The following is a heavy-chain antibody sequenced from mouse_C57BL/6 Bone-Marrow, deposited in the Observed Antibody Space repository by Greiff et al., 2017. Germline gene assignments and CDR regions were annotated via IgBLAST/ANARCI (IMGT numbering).Heavy chain of an antibody. CDR2: ISDGGSYT. D-gene: IGHD1-1*01. CDR3: ARDPTVVAGARDY. CDR1: GFTFSSYA. V-gene: IGHV5-4*01. Sequence: EVKLVESGGGLVKPGGSLKLSCAASGFTFSSYAMSWVRQTPEKRLEWVATISDGGSYTYYPDNVKGRFTISRDNAKNNLYLQMSHLKSEDTAMYYCARDPTVVAGARDYWGQGTSVTVSS. J-gene: IGHJ4*01.